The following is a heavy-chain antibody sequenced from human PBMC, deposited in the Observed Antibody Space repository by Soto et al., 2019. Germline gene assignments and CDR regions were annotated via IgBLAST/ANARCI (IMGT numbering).Heavy chain of an antibody. Sequence: RASVKVSCKASGYSFISHVIHWLRQAPGQRLEWVGWIKPGTGDTKFLQEFQGRLTITRDTSATTAYMELSNLRSGDTAVYYCARGYYYDSSGYYFDNWGQGTLVTVSS. D-gene: IGHD3-22*01. V-gene: IGHV1-3*01. J-gene: IGHJ4*02. CDR3: ARGYYYDSSGYYFDN. CDR1: GYSFISHV. CDR2: IKPGTGDT.